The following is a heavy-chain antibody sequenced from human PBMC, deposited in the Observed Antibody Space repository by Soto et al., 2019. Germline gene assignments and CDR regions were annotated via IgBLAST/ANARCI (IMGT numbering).Heavy chain of an antibody. J-gene: IGHJ4*02. CDR2: INPKTGDT. V-gene: IGHV1-2*02. D-gene: IGHD2-21*02. CDR3: ARQLAYCGGDCYTEPIDY. Sequence: QAQLVQSGPEVKKPGASVKVSCKTSGYTFTAYYIHWVRQAPGQGLEWVGWINPKTGDTKYAQKFQGRVTMTGDTSITTAYMELGRLRSDDTAVYYCARQLAYCGGDCYTEPIDYWGQGTLVTVSS. CDR1: GYTFTAYY.